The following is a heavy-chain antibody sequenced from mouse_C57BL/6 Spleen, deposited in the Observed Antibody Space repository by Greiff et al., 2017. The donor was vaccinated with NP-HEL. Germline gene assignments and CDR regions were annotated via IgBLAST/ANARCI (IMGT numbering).Heavy chain of an antibody. D-gene: IGHD1-1*01. J-gene: IGHJ3*01. CDR1: GYSITSGYY. V-gene: IGHV3-6*01. CDR3: ARGPSSYAAY. CDR2: ISYDGSN. Sequence: DVKLQESGPGLVKPSQSLSLTCSVTGYSITSGYYWNWIRQFPGNKLEWMGYISYDGSNNYNPSLKNRISITRDTSKNQFFLKLNSVTTEDTATYYCARGPSSYAAYWGQGTLVTVSA.